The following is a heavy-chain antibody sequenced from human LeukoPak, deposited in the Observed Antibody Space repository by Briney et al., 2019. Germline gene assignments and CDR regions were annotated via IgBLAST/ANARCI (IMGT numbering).Heavy chain of an antibody. CDR3: VRDFLGETGAGGY. Sequence: GSLSLSCAASGFTFSTYAMNWVRPAPGKGLEWVSSISPTSSHTFHADSVRGRFTISRDNAENSLFLQMNSLRAEDTALYYCVRDFLGETGAGGYWGLGTLVTVSS. J-gene: IGHJ4*02. V-gene: IGHV3-21*01. CDR1: GFTFSTYA. CDR2: ISPTSSHT. D-gene: IGHD3-10*01.